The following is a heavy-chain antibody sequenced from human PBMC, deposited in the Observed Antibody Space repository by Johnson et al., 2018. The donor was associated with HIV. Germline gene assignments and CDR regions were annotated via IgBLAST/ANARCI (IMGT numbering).Heavy chain of an antibody. Sequence: VQLVESGGGLVQPGGSLTLSCTASGFPFSSSWMHWVRQAPGKGLVWVSRINSVGGRTAYAASVQGRFTISRDNTKDTLSLQMSSRRVEDTGVYYCAMPQLLADGAFDIWGQGTMVTVSS. V-gene: IGHV3-74*03. J-gene: IGHJ3*02. CDR1: GFPFSSSW. CDR2: INSVGGRT. D-gene: IGHD6-19*01. CDR3: AMPQLLADGAFDI.